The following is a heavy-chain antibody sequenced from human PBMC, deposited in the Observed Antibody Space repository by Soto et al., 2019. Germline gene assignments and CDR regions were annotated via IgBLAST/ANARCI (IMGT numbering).Heavy chain of an antibody. Sequence: EVQLVESGGGLVQPGGSLRLSCAASGFTFSSYWXHXXXXXXXKGLVWVSRINSDGSSTSYADSVKGRFTISRDNXXXXXXXXXXXXXXXXXAXXXXXXXXXGNRDYWGQGTLVTVSS. J-gene: IGHJ4*02. CDR1: GFTFSSYW. V-gene: IGHV3-74*01. CDR3: XXXXXGNRDY. CDR2: INSDGSST.